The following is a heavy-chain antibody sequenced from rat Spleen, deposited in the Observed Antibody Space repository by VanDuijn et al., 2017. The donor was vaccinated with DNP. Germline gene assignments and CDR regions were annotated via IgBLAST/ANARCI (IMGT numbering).Heavy chain of an antibody. V-gene: IGHV4-2*01. CDR2: INKDSSIV. Sequence: EVKLVESGGGLVQPGRSLKLSCAASGFNFNDYWMGWVRQAPGKGLEWIGQINKDSSIVNYIPSLKEKITISRDNAQNTLYLQMSKVGSEEKAIYYGAKVPNYGGWSDYFDYWGQGVMVTVSS. D-gene: IGHD1-11*01. CDR1: GFNFNDYW. CDR3: AKVPNYGGWSDYFDY. J-gene: IGHJ2*01.